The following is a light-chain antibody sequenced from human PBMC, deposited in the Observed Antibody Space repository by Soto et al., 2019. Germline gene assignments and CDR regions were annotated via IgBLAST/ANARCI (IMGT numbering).Light chain of an antibody. CDR1: QSVTSSY. CDR2: AAS. Sequence: EIVLTQSPGTLSLSPGERATLSCRASQSVTSSYLAWYQQKPGQAPRLLIYAASNRATGIPARFSGSGSGTDFTLTISSLEPEDFAVYYCQHFGGSLPVTFGQGTRLEIK. CDR3: QHFGGSLPVT. J-gene: IGKJ5*01. V-gene: IGKV3-20*01.